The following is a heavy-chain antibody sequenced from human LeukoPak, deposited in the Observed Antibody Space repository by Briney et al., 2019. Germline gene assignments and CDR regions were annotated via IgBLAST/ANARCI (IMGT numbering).Heavy chain of an antibody. CDR3: AKDNRAVAGTGGFDY. CDR1: GFTFDDYA. Sequence: PGGSLRLSCAASGFTFDDYAMHWVRQAPGKGLEWVSGISWNSGSIGYADSVKGRFTISRDNAKNSLYLQMNSQRAEDMALYYCAKDNRAVAGTGGFDYWGQGTLVTVSS. J-gene: IGHJ4*02. D-gene: IGHD6-19*01. CDR2: ISWNSGSI. V-gene: IGHV3-9*03.